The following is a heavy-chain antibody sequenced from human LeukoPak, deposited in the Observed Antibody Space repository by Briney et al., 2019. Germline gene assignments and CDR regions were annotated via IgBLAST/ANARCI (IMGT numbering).Heavy chain of an antibody. Sequence: GASVKVSCKASGYTFTSYYMHWVRQAPGQGLEWMGIINPSGGSTSYAQKFQGRVTMTRDTSTSTVYMELSSLGSEDTAVYYCARVGVVGAAFDYWGQGTLVTVSS. D-gene: IGHD2-15*01. CDR1: GYTFTSYY. CDR2: INPSGGST. CDR3: ARVGVVGAAFDY. J-gene: IGHJ4*02. V-gene: IGHV1-46*01.